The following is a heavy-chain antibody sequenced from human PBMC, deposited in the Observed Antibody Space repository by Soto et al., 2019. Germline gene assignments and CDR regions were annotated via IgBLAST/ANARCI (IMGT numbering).Heavy chain of an antibody. Sequence: SETLSLTCTVSGGSISSYYWSWIRQPPGKGLEWIGYIYYSGSTNYNPSLKSRVTISVDTSKNQFSLTLSSVTAADTAVYYFARHLPYYYDSSGHPVAASFYYYGMDVWGQGTTVTVS. V-gene: IGHV4-59*08. CDR1: GGSISSYY. CDR3: ARHLPYYYDSSGHPVAASFYYYGMDV. CDR2: IYYSGST. D-gene: IGHD3-22*01. J-gene: IGHJ6*02.